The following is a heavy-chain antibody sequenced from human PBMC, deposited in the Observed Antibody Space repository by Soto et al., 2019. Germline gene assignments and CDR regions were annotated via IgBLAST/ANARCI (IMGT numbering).Heavy chain of an antibody. V-gene: IGHV3-21*01. J-gene: IGHJ4*02. CDR1: GFTFSSYA. D-gene: IGHD3-10*02. CDR2: ISSSSSNI. Sequence: GGSLRLSCAASGFTFSSYAMSWVRQAPGKGLEWVSSISSSSSNIYYADSVKGRFTISRDNAKNSLYLQMNSLRAEDTAVYYCARGPHLLFLDYWGQGTLVTVSS. CDR3: ARGPHLLFLDY.